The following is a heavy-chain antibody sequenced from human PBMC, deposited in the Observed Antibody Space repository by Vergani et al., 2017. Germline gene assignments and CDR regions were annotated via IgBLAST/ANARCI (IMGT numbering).Heavy chain of an antibody. Sequence: EVQLVESGGGLVKPGGSLRLSCAASGFTFSDFSMSWFRQAPGKGLEWVGFIRSKAYGGTTEYAASVKGRFTISRDDSKSIAYLQMNSLKTEDTAVYYCTSGYMVFDYWGQGTLVTVSS. CDR2: IRSKAYGGTT. D-gene: IGHD6-13*01. V-gene: IGHV3-49*05. J-gene: IGHJ4*02. CDR3: TSGYMVFDY. CDR1: GFTFSDFS.